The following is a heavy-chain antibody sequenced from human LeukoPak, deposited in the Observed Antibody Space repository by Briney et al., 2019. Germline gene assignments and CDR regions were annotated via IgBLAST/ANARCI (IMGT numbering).Heavy chain of an antibody. CDR1: GFTFSSYW. J-gene: IGHJ4*02. V-gene: IGHV3-74*01. D-gene: IGHD3-9*01. CDR3: ASRSTGSGYDILAGYFY. Sequence: GGSLRLSCAASGFTFSSYWMHWVRQAPGKGLVWVSRINSDGSSTSYADSVKGRFTISRDNAKNTLYLQMNSLSAEDTAVYYCASRSTGSGYDILAGYFYWGQGTLVTVSS. CDR2: INSDGSST.